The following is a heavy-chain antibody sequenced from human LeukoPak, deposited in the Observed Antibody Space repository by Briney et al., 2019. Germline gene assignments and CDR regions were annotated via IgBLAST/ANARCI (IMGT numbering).Heavy chain of an antibody. V-gene: IGHV4-34*01. CDR3: ATRSSTLTAARCFDD. CDR2: IDHRGSS. Sequence: SETLSLTCAVHGESFSAYFWSWIRQVPRKGLEWIGEIDHRGSSNYNPPLKSRATISVDTSKNHFSLSLTSVTAADTAVYYCATRSSTLTAARCFDDWGQGTVVTVSS. CDR1: GESFSAYF. J-gene: IGHJ4*03. D-gene: IGHD6-6*01.